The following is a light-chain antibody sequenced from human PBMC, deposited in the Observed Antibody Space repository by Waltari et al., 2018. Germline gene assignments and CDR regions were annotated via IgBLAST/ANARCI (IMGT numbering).Light chain of an antibody. CDR3: SSYAGSSKGV. CDR1: SSHVGNYKR. V-gene: IGLV2-23*02. J-gene: IGLJ2*01. CDR2: AVS. Sequence: QSALTQPPSVSGSPGQSITISCTGTSSHVGNYKRVSWYQQHPGKAPKLMIYAVSKRPSGVSDRFSGSKSGDMASLTISGLQPEDEAEYFCSSYAGSSKGVFGGGTKVTVL.